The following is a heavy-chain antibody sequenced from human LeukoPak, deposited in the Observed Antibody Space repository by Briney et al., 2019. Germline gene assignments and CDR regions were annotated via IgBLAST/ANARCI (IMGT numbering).Heavy chain of an antibody. Sequence: GGSPRLSCVVSGLTFSNRAMTWVRQAPGKGLEWVSSISISGNKILYADSVKGRFTISRDNSKNTLFLQMNSLQTEDTGVYFCANELRPNDYWGQGTLVTVS. CDR2: ISISGNKI. V-gene: IGHV3-23*01. D-gene: IGHD4-17*01. CDR1: GLTFSNRA. J-gene: IGHJ4*02. CDR3: ANELRPNDY.